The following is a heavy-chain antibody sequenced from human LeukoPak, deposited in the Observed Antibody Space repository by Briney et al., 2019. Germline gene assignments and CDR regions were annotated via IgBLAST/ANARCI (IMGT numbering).Heavy chain of an antibody. CDR2: ISAYNGNT. CDR3: ARDLKRGYSSGRYSWGTGSSNDY. CDR1: GYTFSSYG. D-gene: IGHD6-19*01. Sequence: GASVKVSCKASGYTFSSYGISWVRQAPGQGLEWMGWISAYNGNTNYARNLQGRVTMTTDTSTSTAYMELRSLRSDDTAVYYCARDLKRGYSSGRYSWGTGSSNDYWGQGTLVTVSS. J-gene: IGHJ4*02. V-gene: IGHV1-18*01.